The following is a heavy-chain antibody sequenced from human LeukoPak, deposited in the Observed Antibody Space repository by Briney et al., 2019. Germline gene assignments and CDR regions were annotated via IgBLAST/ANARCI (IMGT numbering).Heavy chain of an antibody. Sequence: PGGSLRLSCAASGFTFSSYAMHWVRQAPGKGLEWVAVISYDGSNKYYADPVKGRFTISRDNSKNTLYLQMNSLRAEDTAVYYCARDKIAARIFDYWGQGTLVTVSS. V-gene: IGHV3-30-3*01. CDR3: ARDKIAARIFDY. CDR2: ISYDGSNK. J-gene: IGHJ4*02. D-gene: IGHD6-6*01. CDR1: GFTFSSYA.